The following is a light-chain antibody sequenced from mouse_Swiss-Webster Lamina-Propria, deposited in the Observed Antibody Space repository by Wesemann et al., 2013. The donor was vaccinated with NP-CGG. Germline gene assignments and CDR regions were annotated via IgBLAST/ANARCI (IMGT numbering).Light chain of an antibody. CDR3: HQYLWT. CDR2: SAS. J-gene: IGKJ1*01. Sequence: GDRVSITCKASQDVNTAVAWYQQKPGQSPKLLIYSASYRYTGVPDRFTGSGSGTDFTFTISSVQAEDLAVYYCHQYLWTFGGGTKLEIK. V-gene: IGKV6-17*01. CDR1: QDVNTA.